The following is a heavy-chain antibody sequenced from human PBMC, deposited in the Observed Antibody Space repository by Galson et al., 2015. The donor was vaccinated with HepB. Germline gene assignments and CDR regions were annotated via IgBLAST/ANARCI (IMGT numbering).Heavy chain of an antibody. CDR3: ARESGGNSDAFDI. V-gene: IGHV3-33*01. J-gene: IGHJ3*02. Sequence: SLRLSCAASGFTFSNYGMHWVRQAPGKGLGWVAVIWYDGGDKYYADSVKGRFTISRDNSKNTLYLQMNSLRADDTAVYYCARESGGNSDAFDIWGQGTMVTVSS. CDR2: IWYDGGDK. D-gene: IGHD4-23*01. CDR1: GFTFSNYG.